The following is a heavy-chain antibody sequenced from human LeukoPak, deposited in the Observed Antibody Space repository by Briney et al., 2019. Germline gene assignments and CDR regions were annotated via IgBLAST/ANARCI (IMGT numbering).Heavy chain of an antibody. CDR3: AKDAGPNWNDDANAFDI. J-gene: IGHJ3*02. CDR2: ISWNSGSI. Sequence: GGSLRLSCAASGFTFDDYAMHWVRQAPGKGLEWVSGISWNSGSIGYADSVEGRFTISRDNAKNSLYLQMNSLRAEDMALYYCAKDAGPNWNDDANAFDIWGQGTMVTVSS. D-gene: IGHD1-20*01. V-gene: IGHV3-9*03. CDR1: GFTFDDYA.